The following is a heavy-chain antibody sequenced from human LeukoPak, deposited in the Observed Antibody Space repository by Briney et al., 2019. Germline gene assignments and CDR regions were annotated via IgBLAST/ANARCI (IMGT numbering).Heavy chain of an antibody. V-gene: IGHV4-34*01. CDR1: GGSFSGYY. CDR3: ARGGRAMLVFRVSYDFDD. J-gene: IGHJ4*01. Sequence: SETLSLTCAVYGGSFSGYYWSWIRQPPGKGLEWIGEINHSGSTNYNPSLKSRVTISVDTSKNQFSLKLSSVTAADTAVYYCARGGRAMLVFRVSYDFDDWGHVTLVSV. CDR2: INHSGST. D-gene: IGHD3-22*01.